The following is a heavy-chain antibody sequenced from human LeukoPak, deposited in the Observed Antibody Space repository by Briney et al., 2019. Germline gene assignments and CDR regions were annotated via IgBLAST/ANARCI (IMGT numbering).Heavy chain of an antibody. J-gene: IGHJ5*02. D-gene: IGHD3-10*01. CDR1: AFTFSSYA. CDR2: INPSADKT. Sequence: GGSLRLSCAASAFTFSSYAMSWVRQAPGKGLEWVSAINPSADKTYYADSVKGRFTISRDNSKNTLNLQMNSLRAEDTAIYFCAREVHGSGTIKLDLWGQGTQLIVSS. V-gene: IGHV3-23*01. CDR3: AREVHGSGTIKLDL.